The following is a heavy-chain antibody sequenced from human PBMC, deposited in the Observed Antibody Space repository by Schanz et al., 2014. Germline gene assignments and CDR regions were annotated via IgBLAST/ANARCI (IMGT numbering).Heavy chain of an antibody. CDR1: GFTFSTHA. J-gene: IGHJ3*02. Sequence: EMQLLESGGGLIQPGGSLRLSCAASGFTFSTHAMSWVRQAPGKGLEWISYISGSSRTIYYADSMKGRFTVSRDNAENALYLQMNSLRAEDTAVYYCAKGRVGELSAFDIWGRGTMVTVSS. CDR3: AKGRVGELSAFDI. V-gene: IGHV3-48*01. D-gene: IGHD3-10*01. CDR2: ISGSSRTI.